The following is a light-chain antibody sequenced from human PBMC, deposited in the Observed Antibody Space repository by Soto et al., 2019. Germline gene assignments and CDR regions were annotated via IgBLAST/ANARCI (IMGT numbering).Light chain of an antibody. Sequence: QSALTQPPSASGSPGQSVTISCTGTSSDVGGYNYVSWYQQHPGKAPKLMIYEVSKRPSGVPDRFSGSKSGNTASLTVSGXXXXXXXDYYXSSYAGSSVFGGGTKLTVL. V-gene: IGLV2-8*01. J-gene: IGLJ2*01. CDR3: SSYAGSSV. CDR1: SSDVGGYNY. CDR2: EVS.